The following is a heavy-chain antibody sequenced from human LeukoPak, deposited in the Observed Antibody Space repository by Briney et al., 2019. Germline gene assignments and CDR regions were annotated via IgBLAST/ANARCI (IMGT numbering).Heavy chain of an antibody. CDR2: VYSGGST. D-gene: IGHD1-26*01. Sequence: GGSLRLSCAASGFTVSSNYMSWVRQAPGKGLEWVSVVYSGGSTYYADSVQGRFTISRDNSKNTLYLQMNNLRAEDTAFYYCARCAGGSYYDYFIDYWGQGTLVTVSS. CDR3: ARCAGGSYYDYFIDY. J-gene: IGHJ4*02. V-gene: IGHV3-53*01. CDR1: GFTVSSNY.